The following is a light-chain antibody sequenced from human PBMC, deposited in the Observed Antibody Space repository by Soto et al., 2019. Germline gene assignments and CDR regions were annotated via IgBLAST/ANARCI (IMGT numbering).Light chain of an antibody. J-gene: IGKJ4*01. V-gene: IGKV4-1*01. CDR2: WTX. Sequence: DIVMTQSPDSLAVSLGEMATIYCKSSQSVLYSSNNKNYLAWYQQKPGXPPKXLIYWTXNXESGVPDRFSGSGSRKDFTLTISSLQAEDVAVYYCQKYYSTPPTFGGGTKVDIK. CDR1: QSVLYSSNNKNY. CDR3: QKYYSTPPT.